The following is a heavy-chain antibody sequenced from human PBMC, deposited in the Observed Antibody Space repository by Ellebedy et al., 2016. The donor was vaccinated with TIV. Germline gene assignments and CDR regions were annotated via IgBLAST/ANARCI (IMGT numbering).Heavy chain of an antibody. CDR2: INTAGNT. CDR1: GFTFSTYD. Sequence: GESLKISCVASGFTFSTYDMHWVRQATGKGLEWVSAINTAGNTYYSGSVKGRFTISRENAKNSLYLQMNSLRAGDTAVYYCARASNGMDVWGQGTTVTVSS. V-gene: IGHV3-13*01. CDR3: ARASNGMDV. J-gene: IGHJ6*02.